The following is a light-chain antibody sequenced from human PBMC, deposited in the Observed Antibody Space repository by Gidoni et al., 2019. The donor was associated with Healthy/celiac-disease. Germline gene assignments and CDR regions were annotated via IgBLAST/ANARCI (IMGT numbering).Light chain of an antibody. CDR2: AAS. V-gene: IGKV1-6*01. J-gene: IGKJ2*01. Sequence: AIQMTQSPSSLSASVGDRVTITCRASQGIRNDLGWYQQKPGQAPELLIYAASSLQSGVPSRFSGSGSGTDVTLTISSLQPEDFATYYWLQDYNYPRAFGQGTKLGIK. CDR1: QGIRND. CDR3: LQDYNYPRA.